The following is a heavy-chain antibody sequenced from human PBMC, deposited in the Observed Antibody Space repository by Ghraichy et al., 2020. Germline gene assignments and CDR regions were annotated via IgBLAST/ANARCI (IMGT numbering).Heavy chain of an antibody. CDR3: SNYNNDAFVI. CDR1: GYTFTDYY. J-gene: IGHJ3*02. V-gene: IGHV1-2*06. Sequence: ASVKVSCKASGYTFTDYYMYWVRQAPGQGLEWMGRINPITGVTNYAQKFQGRVTMTRDTSISTAYMELSRLRSDDTAMYYCSNYNNDAFVIWGQGTKVTVSS. CDR2: INPITGVT. D-gene: IGHD1-1*01.